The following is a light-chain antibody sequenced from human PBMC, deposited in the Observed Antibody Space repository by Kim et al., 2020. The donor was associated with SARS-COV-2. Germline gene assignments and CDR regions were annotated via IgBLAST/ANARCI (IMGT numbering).Light chain of an antibody. CDR3: QVWDSSTYVV. J-gene: IGLJ2*01. Sequence: VALGQTARITCGGNNIGSNTVHWYQQKPGQAPLLVIYRNNNRPSGIPERFSGSNSGNTATLTISSAQAGDEADYYCQVWDSSTYVVFGGGTQLTVL. CDR1: NIGSNT. V-gene: IGLV3-9*01. CDR2: RNN.